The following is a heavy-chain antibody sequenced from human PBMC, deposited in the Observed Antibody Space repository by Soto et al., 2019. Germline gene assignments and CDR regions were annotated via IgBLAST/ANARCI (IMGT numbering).Heavy chain of an antibody. CDR3: ARCGHSDPYYFDY. J-gene: IGHJ4*02. V-gene: IGHV4-59*01. CDR2: IYYSGST. D-gene: IGHD2-21*01. CDR1: GGSISSYY. Sequence: SETLSLTCTVSGGSISSYYWSWIRQPPGKGLEWIGYIYYSGSTNYNPSLKSRVTISVDTSKNQFSLKLSSVTAADTAVYYCARCGHSDPYYFDYWGQGTLVTVSS.